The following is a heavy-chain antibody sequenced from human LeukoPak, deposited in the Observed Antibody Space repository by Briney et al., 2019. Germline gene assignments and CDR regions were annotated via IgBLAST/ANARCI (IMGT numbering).Heavy chain of an antibody. CDR2: VSYEGTIK. CDR1: GFTFSSYW. J-gene: IGHJ5*01. CDR3: AREKFDS. Sequence: GGSLRLSCAASGFTFSSYWMSWVRQAPGKGLEWVAVVSYEGTIKYYTDSAKGRFTISRDNSDNIISLEMNNLTTEDTARYFCAREKFDSWGQGALVTVSP. V-gene: IGHV3-30*03.